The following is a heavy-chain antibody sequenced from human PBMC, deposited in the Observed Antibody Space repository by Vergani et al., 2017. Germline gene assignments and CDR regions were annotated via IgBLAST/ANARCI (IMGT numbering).Heavy chain of an antibody. CDR2: IIPIFGTA. V-gene: IGHV1-69*12. CDR1: GGTFSSYA. D-gene: IGHD4-17*01. CDR3: ARDRELGYGDPDALDV. J-gene: IGHJ3*01. Sequence: QVQLVQSGAEVKKPGPSVKVSCKASGGTFSSYAISWVRQAPGQGLEWMGVIIPIFGTANYAQKFQGRVMITADESTSTAYMELSSLRSEDTAVYYCARDRELGYGDPDALDVWGQGTMVTVSS.